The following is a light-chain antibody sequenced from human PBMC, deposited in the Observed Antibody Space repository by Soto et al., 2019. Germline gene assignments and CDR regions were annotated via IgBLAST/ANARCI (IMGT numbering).Light chain of an antibody. V-gene: IGKV3-20*01. CDR3: QQYGSSSWT. Sequence: EFVLTQSPGTLSLSPGERATLSCRASQSVSSSYFAWYQQRFGQAPRLLIYGASSRATGIPDRFSGSGSGTGFTLTISRLEPEDFAVYYCQQYGSSSWTFGQGTKVDIK. J-gene: IGKJ1*01. CDR2: GAS. CDR1: QSVSSSY.